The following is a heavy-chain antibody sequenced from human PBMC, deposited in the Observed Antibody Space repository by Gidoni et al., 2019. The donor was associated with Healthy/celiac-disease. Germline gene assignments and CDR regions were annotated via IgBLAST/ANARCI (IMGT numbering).Heavy chain of an antibody. D-gene: IGHD4-17*01. V-gene: IGHV1-69*01. Sequence: QVQLLHSGAAVQKPGSSVKVSCKASGGTFRSYAISWVRQAPGQGLEWMGGIIPIFGTANYAQKFQGRVTMTADESTSTAYMELSSLRSEDTAVYYWARGLTVTGMGDFDYWGQGTLVTVSS. CDR1: GGTFRSYA. CDR2: IIPIFGTA. J-gene: IGHJ4*02. CDR3: ARGLTVTGMGDFDY.